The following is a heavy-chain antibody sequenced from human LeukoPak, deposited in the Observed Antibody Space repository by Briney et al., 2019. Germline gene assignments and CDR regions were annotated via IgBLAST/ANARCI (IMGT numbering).Heavy chain of an antibody. D-gene: IGHD2-2*01. V-gene: IGHV3-21*01. CDR2: ISSSSSYI. J-gene: IGHJ4*02. CDR1: GFTFSSYS. Sequence: GGSLRLSCAASGFTFSSYSMNWVRQAPGKGLEWVSSISSSSSYIYYADSVKGRFTISRDNAKNSLYLQMNSLRAEGTAVYYCARDFSIYCSSTSCRLDYWGQGTLVTVSS. CDR3: ARDFSIYCSSTSCRLDY.